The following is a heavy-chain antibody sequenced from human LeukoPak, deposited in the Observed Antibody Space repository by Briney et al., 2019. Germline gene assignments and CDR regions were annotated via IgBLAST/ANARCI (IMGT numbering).Heavy chain of an antibody. Sequence: GGSLRLSCAASGFTVSSNYMSWVRQAPGKGLEWVAVISYDGSNKYYADSVKGRFTISRDNSKNTLYLQVNSLRAEDTAVYYCAKDRGDGMDVWGQGTMVTVSS. CDR2: ISYDGSNK. CDR1: GFTVSSNY. CDR3: AKDRGDGMDV. V-gene: IGHV3-30*18. J-gene: IGHJ6*02. D-gene: IGHD3-10*01.